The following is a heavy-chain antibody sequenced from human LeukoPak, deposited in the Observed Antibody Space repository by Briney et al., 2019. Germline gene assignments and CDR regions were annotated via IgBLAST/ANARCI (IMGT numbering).Heavy chain of an antibody. J-gene: IGHJ4*02. Sequence: GGSLRLSCAASGFTFSSYWMSWVRQAPGKGLEWVANINGDESEKYYVDSVKARFTISRDNAKNSQYLQMNSLRVDDTAIYYCSRGEGDDYWGQGTLVTVSS. V-gene: IGHV3-7*01. CDR2: INGDESEK. D-gene: IGHD3-10*01. CDR1: GFTFSSYW. CDR3: SRGEGDDY.